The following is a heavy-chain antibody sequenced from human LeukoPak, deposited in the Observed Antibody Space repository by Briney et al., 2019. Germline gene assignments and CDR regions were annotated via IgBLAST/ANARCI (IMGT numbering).Heavy chain of an antibody. J-gene: IGHJ4*02. CDR3: AKDRSYYDSGGFRNFDY. D-gene: IGHD3-22*01. V-gene: IGHV3-30*02. Sequence: GGSLRLSCAASALTFNSCGMHWVRQAPGKGLEWVAFIGNDGSNSYYADSVKGRFTISRDNSKNTLYLQMNSLRPEDTAVYYCAKDRSYYDSGGFRNFDYWGQGTLVTVSS. CDR2: IGNDGSNS. CDR1: ALTFNSCG.